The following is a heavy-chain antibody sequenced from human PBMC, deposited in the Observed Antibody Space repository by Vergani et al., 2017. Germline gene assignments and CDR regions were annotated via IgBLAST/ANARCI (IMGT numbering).Heavy chain of an antibody. CDR3: SRDGRAAAGTSHYYYYYIDV. CDR1: GYTFTDHY. Sequence: EVQLVQSGAEVKKPGATMKISCKVSGYTFTDHYMHWVNQAPGKGLEWMGLVDPEDGETISAEKFKGRVTIAADTSTDTAHLELSSLRAEDTAVYYCSRDGRAAAGTSHYYYYYIDVWGKGTTVTVSS. J-gene: IGHJ6*03. D-gene: IGHD6-13*01. V-gene: IGHV1-69-2*01. CDR2: VDPEDGET.